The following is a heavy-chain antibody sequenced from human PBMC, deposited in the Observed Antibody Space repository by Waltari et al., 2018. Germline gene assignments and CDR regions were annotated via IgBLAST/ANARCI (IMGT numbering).Heavy chain of an antibody. V-gene: IGHV4-38-2*01. CDR1: GYSISSGYY. J-gene: IGHJ6*02. D-gene: IGHD3-3*01. CDR2: IYHSGST. Sequence: VQLQESCPGLVKPSETLSLTSPVSGYSISSGYYWRWSPQPPATGLGWIGSIYHSGSTYYNQSQKSRVTISVDRAKNQFSLKLSSVTAADTAVYDCARLSAQIYDFWSGYSGYGMDVWGQGTTVTVSS. CDR3: ARLSAQIYDFWSGYSGYGMDV.